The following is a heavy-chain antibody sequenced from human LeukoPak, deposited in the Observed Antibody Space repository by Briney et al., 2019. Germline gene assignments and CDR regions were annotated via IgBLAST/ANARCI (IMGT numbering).Heavy chain of an antibody. D-gene: IGHD4-17*01. CDR1: GFTFSSYA. V-gene: IGHV3-23*01. Sequence: GASLRLSCAASGFTFSSYAMSWVRQVPGKGLEWVSAISGSGGSTYYADSVKGRFTISRDNSKNTLYLQMNSLRAEDTAVYYCAGSTVTTVSYYYGMDVWGQGTTVTVSS. CDR3: AGSTVTTVSYYYGMDV. J-gene: IGHJ6*02. CDR2: ISGSGGST.